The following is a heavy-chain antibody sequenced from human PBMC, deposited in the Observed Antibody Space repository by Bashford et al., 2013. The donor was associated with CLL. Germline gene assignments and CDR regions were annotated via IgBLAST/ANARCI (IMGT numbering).Heavy chain of an antibody. CDR3: ARVSHQRDWFDP. CDR2: SITVGAP. J-gene: IGHJ5*02. CDR1: GGSISSYY. D-gene: IGHD3-16*02. Sequence: SETLSLTCTVSGGSISSYYWSWIRQPPREGDWSGLGISITVGAPTTTPPSRVESPISVDTSKNQFSLKLSSVTAADTAVYYCARVSHQRDWFDPWGQGTLVTVSS. V-gene: IGHV4-59*01.